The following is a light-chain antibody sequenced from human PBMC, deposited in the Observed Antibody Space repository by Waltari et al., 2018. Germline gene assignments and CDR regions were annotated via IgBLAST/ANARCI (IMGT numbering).Light chain of an antibody. CDR1: SSDIGTYNY. J-gene: IGLJ2*01. CDR3: SSYAGIDNFVV. CDR2: EVN. Sequence: QSDLTQPPSASGSPGQSVTISCTGTSSDIGTYNYVSWYQQPEGEAPKLVIREVNKRPSGVPERVSGAKSGNPASLTVSGLQAEDEADYFCSSYAGIDNFVVFGGGTKLTVL. V-gene: IGLV2-8*01.